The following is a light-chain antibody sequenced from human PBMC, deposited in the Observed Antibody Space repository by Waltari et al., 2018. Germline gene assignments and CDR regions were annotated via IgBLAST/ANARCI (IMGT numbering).Light chain of an antibody. CDR2: DAS. CDR3: HQRNNWPFT. Sequence: EIVLTQSPATLSLSPGERATLSCRASQSVSSKLAWYQRKPGQAPRLLMYDASNRATGIPARFSGSGSGTDFTLTISSLEPEDFAVYYCHQRNNWPFTFGQGTKLEIK. CDR1: QSVSSK. V-gene: IGKV3-11*01. J-gene: IGKJ2*01.